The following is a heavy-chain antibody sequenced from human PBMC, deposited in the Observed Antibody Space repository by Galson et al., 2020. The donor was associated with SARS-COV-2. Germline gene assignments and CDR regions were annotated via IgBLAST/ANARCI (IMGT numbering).Heavy chain of an antibody. J-gene: IGHJ6*02. CDR3: AKRLYSSSQSETRGMDV. V-gene: IGHV3-23*01. CDR1: GFTFSSYA. CDR2: ISGSGDTT. D-gene: IGHD6-13*01. Sequence: RESLKISCAASGFTFSSYAMNWVRQAPGEGLEWVSAISGSGDTTHYAGSVKGRFTISRDNSKNTLYMQMNSVRAEDTAVYYCAKRLYSSSQSETRGMDVWGQGSTVTVSS.